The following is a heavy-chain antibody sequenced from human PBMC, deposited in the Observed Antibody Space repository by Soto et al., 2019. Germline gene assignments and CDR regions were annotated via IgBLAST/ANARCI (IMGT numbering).Heavy chain of an antibody. CDR1: GFTFSSYA. CDR3: AKGVLMVYAVRGNYYYGMDV. D-gene: IGHD2-8*01. CDR2: ISGSGGST. J-gene: IGHJ6*02. V-gene: IGHV3-23*01. Sequence: PGGSLRLSCAASGFTFSSYAMSWVRQAPGKGLEWVSAISGSGGSTYYADSVKGRFTISRDNSKNTLYLQMNSLRAEDTAVYYCAKGVLMVYAVRGNYYYGMDVWGQGTTVTVSS.